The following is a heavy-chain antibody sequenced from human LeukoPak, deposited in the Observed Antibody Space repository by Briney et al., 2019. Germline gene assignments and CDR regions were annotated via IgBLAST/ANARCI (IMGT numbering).Heavy chain of an antibody. V-gene: IGHV3-48*03. CDR1: GFTFSSYE. CDR3: ARGPYYYHSSGYYPNWFDP. Sequence: GGSLRLSCAASGFTFSSYEMNWVRQAPGKGLEWVSYISSSGSTIYYADSVKGRFTISRDNAKNTLYLQMNSLRAEDTAVYYCARGPYYYHSSGYYPNWFDPWGQGTLVTVSS. CDR2: ISSSGSTI. D-gene: IGHD3-22*01. J-gene: IGHJ5*02.